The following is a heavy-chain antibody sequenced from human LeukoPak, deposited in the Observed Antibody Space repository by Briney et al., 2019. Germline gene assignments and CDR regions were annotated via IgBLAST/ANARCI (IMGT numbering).Heavy chain of an antibody. Sequence: PGGPLRLSCAASGFPFRNHWMTWGRQAPGRGLEWVASTNEDGTQKYYVDSVKGRFTISRDNARNSLFLHMNDLRTEDTAVYACARHKPRVHALDYWGQGVLVTVSS. CDR2: TNEDGTQK. CDR3: ARHKPRVHALDY. CDR1: GFPFRNHW. V-gene: IGHV3-7*01. J-gene: IGHJ4*02.